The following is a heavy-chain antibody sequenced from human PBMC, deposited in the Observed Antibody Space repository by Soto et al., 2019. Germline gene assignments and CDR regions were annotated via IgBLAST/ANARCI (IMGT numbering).Heavy chain of an antibody. CDR1: GVNCITYA. Sequence: GGSLRLSCAASGVNCITYAMHWVRQAPGKGLEYVSAISGNGGSTYYANSVNGRFTISRDNSKNTLYLQMGSLRAEDMAVYYCARGGYCSGGSCYLGAFEIWGQGTMVTVSS. D-gene: IGHD2-15*01. CDR2: ISGNGGST. V-gene: IGHV3-64*01. CDR3: ARGGYCSGGSCYLGAFEI. J-gene: IGHJ3*02.